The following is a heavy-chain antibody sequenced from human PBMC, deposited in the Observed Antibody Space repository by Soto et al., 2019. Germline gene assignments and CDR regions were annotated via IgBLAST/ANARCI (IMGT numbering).Heavy chain of an antibody. CDR1: GFTFSSYA. Sequence: DVQLLESGGGLVQPGGSLRLSCAASGFTFSSYAMSWVRQAPGRGLDWVSTPSGSGGSTYYADSVKGRFTISRDNSKNTLYLQMNSLRAGDTAVYYCAKDGYSSTEFDYWGQGTLVTVSS. J-gene: IGHJ4*02. CDR2: PSGSGGST. V-gene: IGHV3-23*01. D-gene: IGHD6-13*01. CDR3: AKDGYSSTEFDY.